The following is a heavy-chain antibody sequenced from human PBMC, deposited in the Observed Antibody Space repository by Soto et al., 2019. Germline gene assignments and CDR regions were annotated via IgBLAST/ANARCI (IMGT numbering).Heavy chain of an antibody. V-gene: IGHV3-73*01. CDR1: GFTFSGSA. D-gene: IGHD3-3*01. J-gene: IGHJ4*02. Sequence: GRSLRLCCAASGFTFSGSAMHWVRQASGKGLEWVGRIRSKANSYATAYAASVKGRFTISRDDSKNTAYLQMNSLKTEDTAVYYCTRQVYDFWSGFYWGQGTLVTVSS. CDR2: IRSKANSYAT. CDR3: TRQVYDFWSGFY.